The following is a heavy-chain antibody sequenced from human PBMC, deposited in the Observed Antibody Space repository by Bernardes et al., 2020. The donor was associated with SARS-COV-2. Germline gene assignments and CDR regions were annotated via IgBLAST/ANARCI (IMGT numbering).Heavy chain of an antibody. V-gene: IGHV1-2*02. Sequence: ASVKVSCTASGYTFSAYYTHWLRQAPGQGLEWMGWISPKSGATNHAQKFQGRVTMTRDTSISTDYMELSRLTSDDTAVYYCARTFYYDRGGDSLFDFWSQGTPVTVSS. D-gene: IGHD2-21*01. CDR2: ISPKSGAT. CDR1: GYTFSAYY. J-gene: IGHJ4*02. CDR3: ARTFYYDRGGDSLFDF.